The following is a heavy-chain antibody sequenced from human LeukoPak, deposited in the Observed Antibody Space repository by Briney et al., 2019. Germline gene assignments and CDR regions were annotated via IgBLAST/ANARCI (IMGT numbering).Heavy chain of an antibody. V-gene: IGHV1-24*01. J-gene: IGHJ6*02. CDR1: GYTLTELS. D-gene: IGHD2-21*02. Sequence: ASVKVSCKVSGYTLTELSMHWVRQAPGKGLEWMGSLDPEDGKTVYAQIFQGRVTMAEDTSADAAYKELSSLRSEDTAVYYCATGKTSIGDIVDYGLDVWGQGTTVTVSS. CDR3: ATGKTSIGDIVDYGLDV. CDR2: LDPEDGKT.